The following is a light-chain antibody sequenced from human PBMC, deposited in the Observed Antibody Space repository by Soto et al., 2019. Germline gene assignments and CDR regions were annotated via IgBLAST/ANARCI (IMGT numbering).Light chain of an antibody. J-gene: IGKJ1*01. CDR3: MQALQTSWT. Sequence: DIVMTQSPLSLPVTPGEPASISCKSSQSLLHSNGYNYLDWFLQKPGQSPQLLIFLGSNRASGVPDRFSGSGSGTDFTLKISGVEAEDVGVYYCMQALQTSWTFGQGTKVEI. V-gene: IGKV2-28*01. CDR2: LGS. CDR1: QSLLHSNGYNY.